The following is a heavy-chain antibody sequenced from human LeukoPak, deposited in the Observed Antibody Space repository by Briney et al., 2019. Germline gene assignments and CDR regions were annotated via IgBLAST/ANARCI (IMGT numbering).Heavy chain of an antibody. CDR1: GYSFTSSW. CDR3: ARLASGSFYPNFDY. J-gene: IGHJ4*02. Sequence: PGESLKISCKGSGYSFTSSWIGWVRQMPGKGLRGMGIIYPGDSDTRYSPSFQGQVTISADKSISTAYLQWSSLKASDTAMYYCARLASGSFYPNFDYWGPGTLVTVSS. V-gene: IGHV5-51*01. D-gene: IGHD1-26*01. CDR2: IYPGDSDT.